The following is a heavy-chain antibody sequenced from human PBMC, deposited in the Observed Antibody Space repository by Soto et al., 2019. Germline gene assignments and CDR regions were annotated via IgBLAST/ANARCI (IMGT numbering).Heavy chain of an antibody. D-gene: IGHD3-22*01. Sequence: QVQLVESGGGVVQPGRSLRLSCAASGFTFSSYGMHWVRQAPGKGLEWVAVIWCDGSSKYYADSVKGRFTISRDNSKKTLYLQMHSLRAEDTTVYYWARGSDEHCDSSGHFDYWGQGTLVTVSS. CDR3: ARGSDEHCDSSGHFDY. CDR1: GFTFSSYG. J-gene: IGHJ4*02. CDR2: IWCDGSSK. V-gene: IGHV3-33*01.